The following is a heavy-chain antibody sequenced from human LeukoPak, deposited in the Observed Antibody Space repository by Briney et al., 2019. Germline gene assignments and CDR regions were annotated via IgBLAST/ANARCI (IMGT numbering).Heavy chain of an antibody. CDR1: GFTFSSYS. D-gene: IGHD1-7*01. V-gene: IGHV3-21*01. CDR3: AREWIRNYDPPYSL. Sequence: NTGGSLRLSCAASGFTFSSYSMNWVRQAPGKGLEWVSSISSSSSYIYYADSVKGRFTISRDNAKNSLYLQMNSLRAEDTAVYYCAREWIRNYDPPYSLWGQGTLVTVSS. J-gene: IGHJ4*02. CDR2: ISSSSSYI.